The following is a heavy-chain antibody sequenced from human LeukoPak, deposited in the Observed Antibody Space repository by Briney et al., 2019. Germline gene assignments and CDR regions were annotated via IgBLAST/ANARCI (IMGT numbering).Heavy chain of an antibody. D-gene: IGHD5-12*01. J-gene: IGHJ4*02. V-gene: IGHV4-59*06. Sequence: SETLSLTCTVSGGSISSYYWSWIRQHPGKGLEWIGYIYYSGSTYYDPSLKSRVTISVDTSKNQFSLKLSSVTAADTAVYYCARDGHGDGYPFDYWGQGTLVTVSS. CDR3: ARDGHGDGYPFDY. CDR2: IYYSGST. CDR1: GGSISSYY.